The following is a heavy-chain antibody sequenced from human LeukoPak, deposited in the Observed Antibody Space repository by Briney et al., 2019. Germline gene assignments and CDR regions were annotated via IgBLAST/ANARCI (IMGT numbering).Heavy chain of an antibody. CDR1: GGSISSYY. J-gene: IGHJ4*02. CDR2: IYYSGST. Sequence: ASETLSLTCTVSGGSISSYYWSWIRQPPGKGLEWIGYIYYSGSTNYNPSLKSRVTISVDTSKNQFSLKLSSVTAADTAVYYCARGDYYDSSGYYYLFDYWGQGTLVTVSP. V-gene: IGHV4-59*01. CDR3: ARGDYYDSSGYYYLFDY. D-gene: IGHD3-22*01.